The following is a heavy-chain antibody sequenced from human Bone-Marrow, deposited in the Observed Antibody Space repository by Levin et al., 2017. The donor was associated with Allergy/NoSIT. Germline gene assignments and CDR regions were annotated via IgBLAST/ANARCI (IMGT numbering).Heavy chain of an antibody. J-gene: IGHJ4*02. CDR3: ARDPKGEDYFDF. CDR1: GYTFTDYY. D-gene: IGHD3-10*01. V-gene: IGHV1-2*02. Sequence: GESLKISCKASGYTFTDYYMHWVRQAPGQGPEWMGWINPNSGGTSYAKKFQGRVTMTRDTSINTLYMELSRLRSDDTAVYYCARDPKGEDYFDFWGQGTLVTVSS. CDR2: INPNSGGT.